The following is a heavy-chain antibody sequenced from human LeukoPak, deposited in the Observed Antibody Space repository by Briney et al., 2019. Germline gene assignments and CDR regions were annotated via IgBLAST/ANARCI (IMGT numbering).Heavy chain of an antibody. J-gene: IGHJ3*02. D-gene: IGHD3-22*01. V-gene: IGHV3-21*01. CDR3: ARDANWDYDSSGYYENHAFDI. CDR1: GFTFSSYS. Sequence: GGSLRLSCAASGFTFSSYSMNWVRQAPGKGLEWVSSISSSSYIYYADSVKGRFTISRDNAKNSLYPQMNSLRAEDTAVYYCARDANWDYDSSGYYENHAFDIWGQGTMVTVSS. CDR2: ISSSSYI.